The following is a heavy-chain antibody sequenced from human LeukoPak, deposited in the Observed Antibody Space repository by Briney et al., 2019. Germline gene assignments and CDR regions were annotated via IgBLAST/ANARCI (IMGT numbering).Heavy chain of an antibody. D-gene: IGHD6-19*01. CDR2: IRSDNGKT. CDR3: ARDYSSGWYSVDY. J-gene: IGHJ4*02. Sequence: ASVKVSCKTFNYTFTAYGINWVRQAPGQVLEWMGWIRSDNGKTNYAQKLQGRVTLTTDTTTSTAYMELRSLRSDDTAIYYCARDYSSGWYSVDYWGQGTLITVSS. V-gene: IGHV1-18*01. CDR1: NYTFTAYG.